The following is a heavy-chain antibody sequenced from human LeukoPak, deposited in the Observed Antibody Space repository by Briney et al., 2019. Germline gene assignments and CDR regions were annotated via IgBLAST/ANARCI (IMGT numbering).Heavy chain of an antibody. CDR3: ARGSSGSYRGSAFDI. CDR2: INPNSGGT. Sequence: ASVKVSCKASGYTFTGYYMHWVRQAPGQGLEWMGWINPNSGGTNYAQKFQGRVTMTRDTSISTAYMELSRLRSDDTAVYYCARGSSGSYRGSAFDIWGQGTMVTVSS. CDR1: GYTFTGYY. V-gene: IGHV1-2*02. J-gene: IGHJ3*02. D-gene: IGHD1-26*01.